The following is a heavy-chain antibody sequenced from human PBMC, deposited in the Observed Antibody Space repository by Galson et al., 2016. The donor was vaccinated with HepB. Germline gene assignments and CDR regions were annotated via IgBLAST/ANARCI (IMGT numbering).Heavy chain of an antibody. CDR1: GGTFRTYA. V-gene: IGHV1-18*01. D-gene: IGHD6-13*01. CDR2: TSAYNGNT. CDR3: ARDAAWFDS. J-gene: IGHJ5*01. Sequence: SVKVSCKAFGGTFRTYAISWVRQAPGQGLEWMGWTSAYNGNTRDAQKFQGRITMTTDTSTSTAYMELRSLTSDDTAVYFCARDAAWFDSWGQGTLVTVSS.